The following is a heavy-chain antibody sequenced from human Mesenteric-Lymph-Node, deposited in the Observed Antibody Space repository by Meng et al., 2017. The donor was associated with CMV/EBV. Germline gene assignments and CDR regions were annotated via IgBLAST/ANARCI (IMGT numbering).Heavy chain of an antibody. CDR2: ISYDGSNK. D-gene: IGHD6-6*01. CDR1: GFTFSSYA. V-gene: IGHV3-30*04. J-gene: IGHJ4*02. Sequence: GGSLRLSCAASGFTFSSYAMHWVRQAPGKGLEWVAVISYDGSNKYYADSVKGRFTISRDNSKNTLYLQMNSLRAEDTAVYYCAGQLDNYWGQGTLVTVSS. CDR3: AGQLDNY.